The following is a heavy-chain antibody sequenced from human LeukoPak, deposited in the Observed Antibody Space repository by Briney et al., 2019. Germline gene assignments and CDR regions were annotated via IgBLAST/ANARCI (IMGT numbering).Heavy chain of an antibody. CDR2: ISSSSSYI. CDR3: AREEGSGWYGYFDL. J-gene: IGHJ2*01. V-gene: IGHV3-21*04. D-gene: IGHD6-19*01. Sequence: GGSLRLSCAASGFTFSSYSMNWVRQAPGKGLEWVSSISSSSSYIYYADSVKGRFTISRDNAKNSLYLQMNSLRAEDTAVYYCAREEGSGWYGYFDLWGRGTLVTVSS. CDR1: GFTFSSYS.